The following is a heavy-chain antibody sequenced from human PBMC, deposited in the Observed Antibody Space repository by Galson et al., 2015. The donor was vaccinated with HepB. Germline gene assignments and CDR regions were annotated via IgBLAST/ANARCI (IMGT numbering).Heavy chain of an antibody. CDR1: GFTFSSYW. CDR3: ARDAVVLWFGELWARVYYYGMDV. D-gene: IGHD3-10*01. CDR2: INSDGSST. V-gene: IGHV3-74*01. J-gene: IGHJ6*02. Sequence: SLRLSCAASGFTFSSYWMHWVRQAPGKGLVWVSRINSDGSSTSYADSVKGRFTISRDNAKNTLYLQMNSLRAEDTAVYYCARDAVVLWFGELWARVYYYGMDVWGQGTTVTVSS.